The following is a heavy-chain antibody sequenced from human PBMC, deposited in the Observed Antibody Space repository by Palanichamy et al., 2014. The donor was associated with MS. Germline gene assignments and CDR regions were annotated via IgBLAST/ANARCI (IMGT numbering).Heavy chain of an antibody. V-gene: IGHV3-9*01. CDR3: AQDISPMTTEVTEFDC. Sequence: EGQLVESGGGLVQPGRSLRLSCAVSGFKFDEYAMHWVRQAPGKGMEWVSGISWNSGRIDYADSVKGRFTISRDNAKNSLYLQMGSLRAEDTALYYCAQDISPMTTEVTEFDCWGQGTLVTVSS. D-gene: IGHD4-23*01. CDR1: GFKFDEYA. CDR2: ISWNSGRI. J-gene: IGHJ4*02.